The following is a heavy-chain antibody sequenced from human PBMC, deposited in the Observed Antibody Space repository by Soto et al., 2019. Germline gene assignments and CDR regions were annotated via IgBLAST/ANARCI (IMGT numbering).Heavy chain of an antibody. D-gene: IGHD3-10*01. CDR3: AVAMVREILIFEASGMHV. CDR2: IIPNVDTP. Sequence: QVHLVQSGAEVKKPGSSVKVSCKTSGVSFNNYAVSWVRQAPGQGLEWMGGIIPNVDTPNYAQKFQDRVTIIADESTSTVYMELRSLRSNDTAVYYCAVAMVREILIFEASGMHVWGQGTTVLVSS. J-gene: IGHJ6*02. CDR1: GVSFNNYA. V-gene: IGHV1-69*01.